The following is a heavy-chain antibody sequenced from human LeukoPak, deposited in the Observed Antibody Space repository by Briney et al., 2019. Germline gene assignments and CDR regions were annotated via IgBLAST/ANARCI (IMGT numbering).Heavy chain of an antibody. CDR3: VGEVGSRQMNS. CDR1: GFTFSSHA. V-gene: IGHV3-30-3*01. Sequence: PGRSLRLSCSVSGFTFSSHAMHWVRQAPGKGLECVAYISYDGSFQYHADSAKGRFTISRDNSKDMLYLQVNSLRVDDSATYYCVGEVGSRQMNSWGQGTLVTVSS. J-gene: IGHJ4*02. CDR2: ISYDGSFQ. D-gene: IGHD1-26*01.